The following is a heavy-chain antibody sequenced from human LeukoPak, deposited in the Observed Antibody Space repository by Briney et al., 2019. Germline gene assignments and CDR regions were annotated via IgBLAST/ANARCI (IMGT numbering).Heavy chain of an antibody. CDR3: AGPIYYYDSRFDY. CDR2: IYYSGST. V-gene: IGHV4-39*01. J-gene: IGHJ4*02. Sequence: PSETLSLTCTVSGGSISSSSYYWGWIRQPPGKGLEWIGSIYYSGSTYYNPSLKSRVTISVDTSKNQFSLKLSSVTAADTAVYYCAGPIYYYDSRFDYWGQGTLVTVSS. CDR1: GGSISSSSYY. D-gene: IGHD3-22*01.